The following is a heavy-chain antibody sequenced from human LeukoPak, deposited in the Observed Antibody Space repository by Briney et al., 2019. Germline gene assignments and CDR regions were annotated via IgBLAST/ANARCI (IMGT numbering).Heavy chain of an antibody. CDR3: ARVPGGGGSYYYYYGMDV. CDR2: IYSGGST. J-gene: IGHJ6*02. CDR1: GFTVSSNY. Sequence: GGSLRLSCAASGFTVSSNYMSWVRRAPGKGLEWVSVIYSGGSTYYADSVKGRFTISRDNSKNTLCLQMNSLRAEDTAVYYCARVPGGGGSYYYYYGMDVWGQGTTVTVSS. V-gene: IGHV3-66*02. D-gene: IGHD1-26*01.